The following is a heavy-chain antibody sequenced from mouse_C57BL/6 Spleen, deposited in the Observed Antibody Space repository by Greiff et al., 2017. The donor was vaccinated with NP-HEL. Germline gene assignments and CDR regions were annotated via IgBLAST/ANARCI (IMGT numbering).Heavy chain of an antibody. J-gene: IGHJ2*01. CDR3: ARSGYYGSRNYFDY. D-gene: IGHD1-1*01. Sequence: QVQLQQSGAELVMPGTSVKVSCKASGYAFTNYLIEWVKQRPGQGLEWIGVINPGSGGTNYNEKFKGKATLTADKSSSTAYMQLSSLTSEDSAVYFCARSGYYGSRNYFDYWGQGTTLTVSS. V-gene: IGHV1-54*01. CDR1: GYAFTNYL. CDR2: INPGSGGT.